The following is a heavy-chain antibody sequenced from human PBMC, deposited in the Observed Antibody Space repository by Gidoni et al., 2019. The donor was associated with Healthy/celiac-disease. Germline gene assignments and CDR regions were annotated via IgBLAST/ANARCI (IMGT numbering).Heavy chain of an antibody. CDR3: ARDWDIVVVPAAIRYYYGMDV. D-gene: IGHD2-2*02. V-gene: IGHV3-33*01. CDR1: GFTFSSYC. J-gene: IGHJ6*02. Sequence: QVQLVESGGGVVQPGRSLRLSCAASGFTFSSYCMHWVRQAPGKGLEWVAVIWYDGSNKYYADSVKGRFTISRDNSKNTLYLQMNSLRAEDTAVYYCARDWDIVVVPAAIRYYYGMDVWGQGTTVTVSS. CDR2: IWYDGSNK.